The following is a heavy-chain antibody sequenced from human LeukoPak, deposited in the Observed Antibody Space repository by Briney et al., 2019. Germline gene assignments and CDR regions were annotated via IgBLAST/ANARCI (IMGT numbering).Heavy chain of an antibody. CDR1: GFTFSDYY. V-gene: IGHV3-11*04. CDR2: ISSSGSTI. J-gene: IGHJ4*02. CDR3: ASRARDGYNPRGYYFDY. D-gene: IGHD5-24*01. Sequence: PGGSLRLSCAASGFTFSDYYMSWIRQAPGKGLEWVSYISSSGSTIYYADSVKGRFTISRDNAKNSLYLQMNSLRAEDTAVYYCASRARDGYNPRGYYFDYWGQGTLVTVSS.